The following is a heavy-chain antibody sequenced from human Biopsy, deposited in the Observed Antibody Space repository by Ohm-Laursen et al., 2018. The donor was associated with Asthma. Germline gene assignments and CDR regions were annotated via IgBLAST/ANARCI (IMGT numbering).Heavy chain of an antibody. J-gene: IGHJ3*02. CDR1: GYTFISYA. Sequence: ASVTVSCKASGYTFISYAIHWVRQAPGQRLGWMGWINAGNGNTKYSQKFQGRVTITRDTTASTAYMELSSLRSEDTAVYYCARTYYDFLTGQVNDAFDIWGQGTMVTVSS. CDR2: INAGNGNT. CDR3: ARTYYDFLTGQVNDAFDI. V-gene: IGHV1-3*01. D-gene: IGHD3-9*01.